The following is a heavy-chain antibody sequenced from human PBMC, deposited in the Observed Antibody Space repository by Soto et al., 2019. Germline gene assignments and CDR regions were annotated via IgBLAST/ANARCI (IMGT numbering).Heavy chain of an antibody. V-gene: IGHV3-23*01. Sequence: GGSLRLSCAASGLTFSTYTMTWVRQAPGKGLEWVSGISASGGETYYADSVRGRFTISRDNSKNTLYLQLSRLRADDTAVYYCANRPRYYNMDVWGQGTTVTVSS. J-gene: IGHJ6*02. CDR3: ANRPRYYNMDV. CDR2: ISASGGET. CDR1: GLTFSTYT.